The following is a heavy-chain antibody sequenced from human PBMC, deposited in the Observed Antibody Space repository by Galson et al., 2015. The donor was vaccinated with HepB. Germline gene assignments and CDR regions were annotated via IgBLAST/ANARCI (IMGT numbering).Heavy chain of an antibody. J-gene: IGHJ6*02. D-gene: IGHD6-13*01. CDR2: IISSSFYI. Sequence: SLRLSCAASGFTFSSYTMNWVRQAPGKGLEWVSSIISSSFYIYYADSLQGRFTISRDNARNLLYLQMNSLRAEDTAVYYCARGGYSTYYGMDVWGQGTTVTVSS. V-gene: IGHV3-21*01. CDR3: ARGGYSTYYGMDV. CDR1: GFTFSSYT.